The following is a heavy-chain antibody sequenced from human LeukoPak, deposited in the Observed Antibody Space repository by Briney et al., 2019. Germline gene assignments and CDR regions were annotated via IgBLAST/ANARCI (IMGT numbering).Heavy chain of an antibody. D-gene: IGHD5-18*01. CDR1: GYTFTSYG. Sequence: GASVKVSCKASGYTFTSYGISWVRQAPGQGLEWMGWISAYNGNTNYAQKLQGRVTMTTDTSTSTAYMELRSLRSDDTAVYYCARDTSRISKLIQLWLIDHWGQGTLVTVSS. V-gene: IGHV1-18*01. CDR3: ARDTSRISKLIQLWLIDH. J-gene: IGHJ4*02. CDR2: ISAYNGNT.